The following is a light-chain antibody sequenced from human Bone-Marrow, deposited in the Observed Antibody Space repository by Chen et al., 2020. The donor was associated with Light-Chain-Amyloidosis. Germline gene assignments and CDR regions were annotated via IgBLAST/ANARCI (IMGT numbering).Light chain of an antibody. V-gene: IGKV3-20*01. J-gene: IGKJ2*01. CDR1: RSVSNNY. CDR3: QQYGTSPQT. Sequence: DIVLTQSPGTLSLSPGERATLSCRASRSVSNNYLAWYQQKPGQAPRRLIYGASNRATGIPDRFSGSGSVTDFTLTISRLEPEDFAVYYCQQYGTSPQTFGQGTKLEIK. CDR2: GAS.